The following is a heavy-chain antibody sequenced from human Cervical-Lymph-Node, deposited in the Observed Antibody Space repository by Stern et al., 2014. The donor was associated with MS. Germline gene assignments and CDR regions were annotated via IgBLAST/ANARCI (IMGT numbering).Heavy chain of an antibody. D-gene: IGHD3-16*01. V-gene: IGHV4-31*03. J-gene: IGHJ4*02. CDR1: GASISTVGYY. CDR2: ISYIGST. Sequence: VHLVESCPGLVKPSQTLSLTCTVSGASISTVGYYWSWIRQHPGKGLEWIAYISYIGSTYYNPSLKSRVSISADTSKHQFSLNLTSVTAADTALYYCARSDRLWGSFDYWGQGTLVAVSS. CDR3: ARSDRLWGSFDY.